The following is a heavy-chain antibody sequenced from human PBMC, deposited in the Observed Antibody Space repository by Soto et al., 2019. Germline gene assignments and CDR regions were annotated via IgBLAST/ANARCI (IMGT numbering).Heavy chain of an antibody. Sequence: GESLKISCKGSGYSFTSYWIGWVRQMPGKGLEWMGIIYPGGSDTRYSPSFQGQVTISADKSISTAYLQWSSLKASDTAMYYCARQYQLPGWDYYYMDVWGKGTTVTVSS. CDR2: IYPGGSDT. CDR3: ARQYQLPGWDYYYMDV. J-gene: IGHJ6*03. CDR1: GYSFTSYW. D-gene: IGHD2-2*01. V-gene: IGHV5-51*01.